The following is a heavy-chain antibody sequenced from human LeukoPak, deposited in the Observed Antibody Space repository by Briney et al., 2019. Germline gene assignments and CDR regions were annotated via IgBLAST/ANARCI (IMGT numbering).Heavy chain of an antibody. D-gene: IGHD3-22*01. Sequence: PGTSLRLSCAASGFTFSSHGMHWVRQDPGMGLEWVALILYDGSNEYYADSVQGRFTISRDSSRNTLYLQMNSLRAEDTAVYYCAKDGTGGYYYLDYWGQGTLVTVSS. V-gene: IGHV3-30*18. CDR3: AKDGTGGYYYLDY. J-gene: IGHJ4*02. CDR1: GFTFSSHG. CDR2: ILYDGSNE.